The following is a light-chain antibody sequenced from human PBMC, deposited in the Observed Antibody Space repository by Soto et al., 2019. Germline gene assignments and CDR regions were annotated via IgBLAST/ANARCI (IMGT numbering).Light chain of an antibody. CDR3: SSYTSSSTRV. J-gene: IGLJ1*01. CDR1: SSDVGAYDY. Sequence: SVLTQPASASGSPGQSITISCTGTSSDVGAYDYVSWYQQHPDKAPKLMIYEVSNRPSGVSNRFSGSKSVNTATLTISGLQADDEADYYCSSYTSSSTRVFGTGTKVTVL. CDR2: EVS. V-gene: IGLV2-14*03.